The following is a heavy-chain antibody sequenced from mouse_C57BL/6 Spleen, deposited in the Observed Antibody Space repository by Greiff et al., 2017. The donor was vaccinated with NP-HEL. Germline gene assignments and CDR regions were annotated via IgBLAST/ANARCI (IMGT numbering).Heavy chain of an antibody. D-gene: IGHD5-1*01. CDR1: GYSFTGYY. J-gene: IGHJ4*01. CDR3: ARGGPRGYYAMGY. Sequence: VHVKQSGPELVKPGASVKISCKASGYSFTGYYMNWVKQSPEKSLEWIGEINPSTGGTTYNQKFKAKATVTVDKSSSTAYMQLKSLTSEDSAVYYCARGGPRGYYAMGYWGQGTSVTVSS. V-gene: IGHV1-42*01. CDR2: INPSTGGT.